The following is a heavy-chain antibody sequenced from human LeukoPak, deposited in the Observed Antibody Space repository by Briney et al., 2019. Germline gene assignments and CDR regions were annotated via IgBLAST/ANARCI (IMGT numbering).Heavy chain of an antibody. CDR2: IFSRSESV. J-gene: IGHJ4*02. CDR1: GFNFGAYT. CDR3: ARDFFHSSESRPFDY. V-gene: IGHV3-21*06. D-gene: IGHD3-22*01. Sequence: GGSLRLSCAASGFNFGAYTINWVRQAPGKGLEWVSCIFSRSESVLYADSVKGRFSISRDNAKNLLYLQMDSLRVEDTAVYYCARDFFHSSESRPFDYWGQGTLVTVSS.